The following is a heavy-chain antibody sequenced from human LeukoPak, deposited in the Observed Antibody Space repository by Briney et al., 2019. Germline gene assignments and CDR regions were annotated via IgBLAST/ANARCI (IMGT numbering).Heavy chain of an antibody. CDR1: GFTFSSYS. D-gene: IGHD1/OR15-1a*01. CDR3: ARGEYNWTNGAYYYYYMDV. V-gene: IGHV3-21*01. J-gene: IGHJ6*03. CDR2: ISSSSSYI. Sequence: PGGSLRLSCAASGFTFSSYSMNWVRQAPGKGLEWVSSISSSSSYIYYADSVKGRFTISRDNAKNSLYLQMNSLRAEDTAVYYCARGEYNWTNGAYYYYYMDVWGKGTTVTVSS.